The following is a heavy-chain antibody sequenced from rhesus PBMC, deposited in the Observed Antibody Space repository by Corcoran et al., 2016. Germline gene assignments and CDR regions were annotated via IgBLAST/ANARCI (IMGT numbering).Heavy chain of an antibody. J-gene: IGHJ4*01. CDR1: GYTFTDYY. D-gene: IGHD2-21*01. CDR2: VDPEDGKE. V-gene: IGHV1-111*02. CDR3: ATYCTGSGCYFDY. Sequence: EVQLVQSGAEVKKPGASVKISCKASGYTFTDYYLHWVRQAPEKGLERMGRVDPEDGKEIHAQKFQDRGTFTADTSTDTAYMELSSLRSEDTAVYYCATYCTGSGCYFDYWGQGVLVTVSS.